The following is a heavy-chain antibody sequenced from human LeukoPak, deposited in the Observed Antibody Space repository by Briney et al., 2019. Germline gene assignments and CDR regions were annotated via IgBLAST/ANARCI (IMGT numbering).Heavy chain of an antibody. Sequence: GESLKISCKGSGYSFTSYWIGWVRQMPGKGLEWMGIIYPGDSDTRYSPSFQGQVTISADKSISTAYLQWSSLKASDTAMYYCARRGYCSSTSCPGGAFDIWGQGTMVTVSS. J-gene: IGHJ3*02. D-gene: IGHD2-2*01. V-gene: IGHV5-51*01. CDR1: GYSFTSYW. CDR3: ARRGYCSSTSCPGGAFDI. CDR2: IYPGDSDT.